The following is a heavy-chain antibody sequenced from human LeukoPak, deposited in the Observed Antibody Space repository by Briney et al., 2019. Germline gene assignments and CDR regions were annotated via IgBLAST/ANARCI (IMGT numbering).Heavy chain of an antibody. CDR3: ANAGIVATMNADWFDP. CDR1: VYTFTSYD. V-gene: IGHV1-8*01. J-gene: IGHJ5*02. CDR2: MNPNSGNT. D-gene: IGHD5-12*01. Sequence: GASVKVSCKASVYTFTSYDINWVRQATGQGLEWMGWMNPNSGNTGYAQKFQGRVTRTRDTSISTAYMELSSLRSEDTAVYYCANAGIVATMNADWFDPWGQGTLVTVSS.